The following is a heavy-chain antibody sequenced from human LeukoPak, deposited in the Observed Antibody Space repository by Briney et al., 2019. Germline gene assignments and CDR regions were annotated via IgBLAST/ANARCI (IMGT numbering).Heavy chain of an antibody. V-gene: IGHV1-46*01. D-gene: IGHD3-10*01. J-gene: IGHJ6*02. Sequence: ASVKVSCKASGYTFTSYYMHWVRQAPGQGLEWMGIINPSGGSTSYAQKFQGRVTITADKSTSTAYMELSSLRSEDTAVYYCAIGARVNYYYYGMDVWGQGTTVTVSS. CDR2: INPSGGST. CDR1: GYTFTSYY. CDR3: AIGARVNYYYYGMDV.